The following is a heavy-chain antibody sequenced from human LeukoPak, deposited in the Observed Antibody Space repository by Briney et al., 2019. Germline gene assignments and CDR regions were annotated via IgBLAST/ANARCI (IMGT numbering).Heavy chain of an antibody. V-gene: IGHV3-74*01. CDR1: GFTFRTYW. D-gene: IGHD3-10*01. CDR2: INSDGSTT. J-gene: IGHJ4*02. CDR3: ARAGNYYFEY. Sequence: PGGSLRLSCAASGFTFRTYWMHWDRQTPGQGLVWVSRINSDGSTTNYADSVKGRFTVSRDNAQNTLYLQMSSLRAEDTAVYYCARAGNYYFEYWGQGALVTVSS.